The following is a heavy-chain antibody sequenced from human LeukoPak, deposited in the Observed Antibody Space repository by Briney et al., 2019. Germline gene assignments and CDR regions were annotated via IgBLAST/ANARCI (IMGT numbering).Heavy chain of an antibody. CDR3: ARDVEGVLDY. V-gene: IGHV3-7*04. CDR1: GFTFSAYW. D-gene: IGHD1-1*01. Sequence: GGSLRLSCAASGFTFSAYWMAWVRQAPGRGLEWVANINKDESGSNYVDSVKGRFTISRDNAKNSLFLHMSSLKAEDTALYYCARDVEGVLDYWGQGTLVTVSS. J-gene: IGHJ4*02. CDR2: INKDESGS.